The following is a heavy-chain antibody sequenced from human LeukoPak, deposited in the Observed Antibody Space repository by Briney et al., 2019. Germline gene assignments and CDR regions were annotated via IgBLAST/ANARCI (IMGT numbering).Heavy chain of an antibody. V-gene: IGHV1-18*04. Sequence: ASVKVSCKASGYTFTSDGISWVRQAPGQGLEWMGWISAYNGNTNYAQKLQGRVTMTTDTSTSTAYMELRSLRSDDTAVYYCARSTGYYGSGSWWFDPWGQGTLVTVSS. D-gene: IGHD3-10*01. CDR3: ARSTGYYGSGSWWFDP. CDR2: ISAYNGNT. J-gene: IGHJ5*02. CDR1: GYTFTSDG.